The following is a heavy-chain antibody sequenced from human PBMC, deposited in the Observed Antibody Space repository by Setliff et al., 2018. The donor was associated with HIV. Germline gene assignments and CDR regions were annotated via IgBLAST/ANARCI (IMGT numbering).Heavy chain of an antibody. J-gene: IGHJ5*01. Sequence: SETLSLTCAVYGGSFNEYYWNWIRQIPGKGLEWIGEINHSGSTNYNEDLKRRLSISVDTYKNHVSLSLNSVTAADMAVYYCARAYRDNVWGSWRQISSWFDSWGQGNLVTVSS. CDR2: INHSGST. CDR1: GGSFNEYY. CDR3: ARAYRDNVWGSWRQISSWFDS. V-gene: IGHV4-34*01. D-gene: IGHD3-16*01.